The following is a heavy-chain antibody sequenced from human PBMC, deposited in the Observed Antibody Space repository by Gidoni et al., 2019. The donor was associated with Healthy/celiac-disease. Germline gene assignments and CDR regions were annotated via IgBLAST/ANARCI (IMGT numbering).Heavy chain of an antibody. Sequence: EGQRVETEGGLDERGQSLRLSCTTSGFTCADYGMTWLRQAPGKGLEWVGFIKKKRDGGTVEYAASVKERCIISRDDSKSIAYQQMNSLKIEDTAVYYCIRGSAYGLHWGQGTLVTVSS. D-gene: IGHD3-16*01. CDR3: IRGSAYGLH. CDR2: IKKKRDGGTV. V-gene: IGHV3-49*03. J-gene: IGHJ4*02. CDR1: GFTCADYG.